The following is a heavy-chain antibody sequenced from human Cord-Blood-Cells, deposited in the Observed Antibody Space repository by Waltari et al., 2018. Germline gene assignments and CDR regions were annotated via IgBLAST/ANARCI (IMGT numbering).Heavy chain of an antibody. Sequence: EVQLVESGGGLVQPGGSLRLACAASGFTVSSYDMHWVRQATGKGLEWVAAIGTAGDTYYPGSVKGRFTISRENAKNSLYLQMNSLRAGDTAVYYCARSANDAFDIWGQGTMVTVSS. V-gene: IGHV3-13*01. CDR1: GFTVSSYD. CDR3: ARSANDAFDI. J-gene: IGHJ3*02. CDR2: IGTAGDT.